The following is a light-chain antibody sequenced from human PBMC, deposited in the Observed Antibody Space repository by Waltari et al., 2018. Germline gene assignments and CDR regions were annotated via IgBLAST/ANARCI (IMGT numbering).Light chain of an antibody. CDR1: QSFSSN. Sequence: EIVMTQSPATLSVSPGERATLSFRGSQSFSSNFAWYQQKPGQAPRLLVYGASTRATGIPARFSGSGSGTEFTLTISSLQSEDFAVYSCQQYNNWPLLAFGQGTRLEIK. CDR3: QQYNNWPLLA. J-gene: IGKJ5*01. V-gene: IGKV3-15*01. CDR2: GAS.